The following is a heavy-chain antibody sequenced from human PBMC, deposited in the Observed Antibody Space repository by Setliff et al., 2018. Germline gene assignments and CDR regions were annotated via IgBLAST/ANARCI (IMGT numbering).Heavy chain of an antibody. CDR2: FFNSGDT. Sequence: KTSETLSLTCTVSGGSISSSSHYWGWIRQPPGKGLEWIGYFFNSGDTDCNPSLKSRVTISIDASKRQFSLKLTSVTAADTAVYYCARMSGFQYMDVWGKGTTVTVSS. J-gene: IGHJ6*03. V-gene: IGHV4-61*05. CDR3: ARMSGFQYMDV. D-gene: IGHD3-3*01. CDR1: GGSISSSSHY.